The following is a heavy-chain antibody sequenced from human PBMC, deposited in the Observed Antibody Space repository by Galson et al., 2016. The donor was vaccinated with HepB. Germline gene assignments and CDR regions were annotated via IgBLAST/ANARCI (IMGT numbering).Heavy chain of an antibody. D-gene: IGHD6-6*01. V-gene: IGHV1-2*02. J-gene: IGHJ4*02. CDR2: INPDSGDT. CDR3: ARVLRASAENIPPRIGTKDY. CDR1: GYTFIDYY. Sequence: SVKVSCKASGYTFIDYYINWVRQAPGQGLEWMGWINPDSGDTSYAQKFHGRVTMTRDTSITTAYMELSSLRSDDTAIFYCARVLRASAENIPPRIGTKDYWGQGTLVTVSS.